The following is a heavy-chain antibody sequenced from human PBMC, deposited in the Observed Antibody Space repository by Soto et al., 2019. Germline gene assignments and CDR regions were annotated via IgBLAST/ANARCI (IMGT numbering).Heavy chain of an antibody. Sequence: QVQLVQSGAEMKTPGASVKVSCKARGFTFTTNDIHWVRQAPGQRLEWMGWMNVNTDSTDSAEDFEGRLTMTWNTSISTAYMELTDLTSEDTAVYYCAREVVEFTSIWLDPWGQGTQLTVSS. D-gene: IGHD1-1*01. CDR2: MNVNTDST. CDR3: AREVVEFTSIWLDP. V-gene: IGHV1-8*02. CDR1: GFTFTTND. J-gene: IGHJ5*02.